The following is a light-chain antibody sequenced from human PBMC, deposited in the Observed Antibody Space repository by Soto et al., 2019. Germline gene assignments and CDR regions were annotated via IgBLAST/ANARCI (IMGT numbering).Light chain of an antibody. Sequence: DIVMTQSPATLSVSPGERATLSCRASQSVSTNLAWYQQKPGQAPSLLIYGASTRATGIPARFSGSGSGTDFTLTISSLQSEDFAVYYCQQYNNWPPRVTFGQGTKLEIK. V-gene: IGKV3-15*01. CDR1: QSVSTN. J-gene: IGKJ2*01. CDR2: GAS. CDR3: QQYNNWPPRVT.